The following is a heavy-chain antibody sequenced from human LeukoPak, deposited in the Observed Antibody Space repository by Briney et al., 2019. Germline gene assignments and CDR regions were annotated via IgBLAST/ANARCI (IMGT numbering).Heavy chain of an antibody. D-gene: IGHD3-10*01. J-gene: IGHJ4*02. CDR1: GFILTSYA. Sequence: ASVKVSCKASGFILTSYAMIWLRQAPGQGLEWMGWINVGNGNTKYPQKFQGRVTITRDTSASTVHMEMNSLRSEDTAVYYCARVVRAGYFDFWGQGTPVIVSS. CDR3: ARVVRAGYFDF. V-gene: IGHV1-3*01. CDR2: INVGNGNT.